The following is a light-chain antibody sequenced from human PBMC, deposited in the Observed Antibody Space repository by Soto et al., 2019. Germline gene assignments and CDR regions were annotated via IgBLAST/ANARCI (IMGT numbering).Light chain of an antibody. J-gene: IGLJ1*01. CDR3: HVWDSSSDHYV. CDR2: DDS. V-gene: IGLV3-21*02. CDR1: NIGGKS. Sequence: ELTQPPSVSVAPGQTTRITCGGNNIGGKSVHWYQQKPGQAPVLVVYDDSDRPSGIPDRFSGSNSGDTATLTIRRVEAGDEADYYCHVWDSSSDHYVFGTGTKVTVL.